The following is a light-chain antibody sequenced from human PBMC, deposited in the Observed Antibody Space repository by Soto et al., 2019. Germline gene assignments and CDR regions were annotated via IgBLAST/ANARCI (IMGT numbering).Light chain of an antibody. CDR3: QQSFSTPT. Sequence: DIQMTQSPSSLSTSVGDRVTMTCRASQRINIYLNWYRQKPGKAPELLIYSASNLQSGVPSRFSGSGSGTDFTLTISSLQPEDFATYYCQQSFSTPTFGQGNDWRL. CDR2: SAS. J-gene: IGKJ5*01. CDR1: QRINIY. V-gene: IGKV1-39*01.